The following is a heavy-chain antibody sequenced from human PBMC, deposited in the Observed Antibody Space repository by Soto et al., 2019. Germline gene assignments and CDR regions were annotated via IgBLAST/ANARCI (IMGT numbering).Heavy chain of an antibody. CDR3: ARGGAYCAGGPCYGRPGDNFDY. CDR1: GFTFSGFW. CDR2: INTDGSST. J-gene: IGHJ4*02. V-gene: IGHV3-74*03. D-gene: IGHD2-15*01. Sequence: EVQLVESGGGLVQPGGSLRLSCAASGFTFSGFWMHWVRQAPGKGLVWVSRINTDGSSTKYADSVKGRFTISRDNAKNTLNLQLNSLGAEDTAVYYCARGGAYCAGGPCYGRPGDNFDYWGQGTLVTVSS.